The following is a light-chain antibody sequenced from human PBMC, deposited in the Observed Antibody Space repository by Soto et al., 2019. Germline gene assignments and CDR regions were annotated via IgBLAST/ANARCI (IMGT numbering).Light chain of an antibody. Sequence: EIVLTQSPGTLSLSPGERATLSCRASQSVSSSYLAWYQQKPGQAPRLLIYGASSRATGIPDRFSGSGSGTDFTLTISRLEPEDVAVYYCQQYGSSPFTFGGGNKVEIK. CDR1: QSVSSSY. J-gene: IGKJ4*01. CDR3: QQYGSSPFT. CDR2: GAS. V-gene: IGKV3-20*01.